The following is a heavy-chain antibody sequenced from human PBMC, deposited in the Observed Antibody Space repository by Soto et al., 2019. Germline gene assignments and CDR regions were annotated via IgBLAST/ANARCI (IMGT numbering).Heavy chain of an antibody. V-gene: IGHV4-34*01. J-gene: IGHJ5*02. D-gene: IGHD3-16*02. CDR2: INHSGST. CDR1: GGSFSGYY. CDR3: ARALYDYVWGSYRRPLGSFDP. Sequence: SETLSLTCAVYGGSFSGYYWSWIRQPPGKGLEWIGEINHSGSTNYNPSLKSRVTISVDTSKNQFSLKLSSVTAADTAVYYCARALYDYVWGSYRRPLGSFDPWGQGTLVTVSS.